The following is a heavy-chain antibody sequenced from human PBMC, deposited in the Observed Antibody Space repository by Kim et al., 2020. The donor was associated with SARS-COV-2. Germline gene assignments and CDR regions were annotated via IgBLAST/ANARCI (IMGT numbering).Heavy chain of an antibody. CDR3: ARGGGYCSSTSCYYSY. CDR2: IYSGGST. V-gene: IGHV3-53*01. J-gene: IGHJ4*02. D-gene: IGHD2-2*01. Sequence: GGSLRLSCAASGFTVSSNYMSWVRQAPGKGLEWVSVIYSGGSTYYADSVKGRFTISRDNSKNTLYLQMNSLRAEDTAVYYCARGGGYCSSTSCYYSYWGQGTLVTVSS. CDR1: GFTVSSNY.